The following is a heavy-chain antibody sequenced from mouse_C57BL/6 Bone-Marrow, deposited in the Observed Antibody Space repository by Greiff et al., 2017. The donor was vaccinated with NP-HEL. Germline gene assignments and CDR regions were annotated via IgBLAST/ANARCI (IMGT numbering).Heavy chain of an antibody. D-gene: IGHD2-4*01. V-gene: IGHV5-9-1*02. J-gene: IGHJ3*01. Sequence: EVQLVESGEGLVKPGGSLKLSCAASGFTFSSYAMSWVRQTPEKRLGWVAYISSGGDYIYYADTVKGRSTIASDNARNTLYLKMSSVQSEDTAMYYCTREAGDYEYVFAYWGQGTLVTVSA. CDR3: TREAGDYEYVFAY. CDR2: ISSGGDYI. CDR1: GFTFSSYA.